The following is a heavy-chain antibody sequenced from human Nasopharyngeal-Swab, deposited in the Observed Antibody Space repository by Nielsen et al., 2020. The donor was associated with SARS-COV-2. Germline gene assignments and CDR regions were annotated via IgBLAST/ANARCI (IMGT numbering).Heavy chain of an antibody. CDR2: IYSGGST. Sequence: GESLKISCAASGFTVSSNYMSWVRQAPGKGLEWVSVIYSGGSTYYADSVKVRFTISRDNSKNTLYLQMNRLRAEDTAVYYCASSPYYYYGMDVWGQGTTVTVSS. V-gene: IGHV3-66*01. CDR3: ASSPYYYYGMDV. CDR1: GFTVSSNY. J-gene: IGHJ6*02.